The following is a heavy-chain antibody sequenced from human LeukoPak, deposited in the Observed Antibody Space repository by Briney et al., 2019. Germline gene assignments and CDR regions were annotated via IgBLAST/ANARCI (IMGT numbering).Heavy chain of an antibody. CDR1: GGSFSGYY. D-gene: IGHD3-3*01. J-gene: IGHJ5*02. CDR3: ARGGFYYDFWSGYYTSHGWFDP. V-gene: IGHV4-34*01. Sequence: SETLSLTCAVYGGSFSGYYWSWIRQPPGKGLEWLGEINHSGSTNYNPSLKSRVAISVDTSKNQFSLKLSSVTAADTAVYYCARGGFYYDFWSGYYTSHGWFDPWGQGTLVTVSS. CDR2: INHSGST.